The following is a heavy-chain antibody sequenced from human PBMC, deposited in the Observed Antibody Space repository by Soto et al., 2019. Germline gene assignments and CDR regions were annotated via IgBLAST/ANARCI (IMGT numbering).Heavy chain of an antibody. CDR2: INSRGTTI. J-gene: IGHJ6*02. D-gene: IGHD2-21*01. V-gene: IGHV3-48*02. CDR1: GFTFSDYT. CDR3: TRGIRTGSYSYYGMDV. Sequence: EVQLVESGGGLIQPGGSLRLSCAVSGFTFSDYTMNWVRQTPGKGLEWLSYINSRGTTIYYADSVKGRFTISRDNASGSLNLQMNNLRDEDTAIYYCTRGIRTGSYSYYGMDVWGHGTTVTVFS.